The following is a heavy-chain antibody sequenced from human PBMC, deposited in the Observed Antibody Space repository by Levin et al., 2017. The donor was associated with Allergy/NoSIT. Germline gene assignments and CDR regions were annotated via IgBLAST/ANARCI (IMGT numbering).Heavy chain of an antibody. J-gene: IGHJ4*02. CDR1: GFTFSNSW. V-gene: IGHV3-74*01. CDR3: AKDSGEYSFDY. Sequence: LSLTCAASGFTFSNSWMHWVRQAPGKGLVWVSRINSDGSSTSYADSVKGRFTISRDNAKNTLYLQMNSLRAEDTAVYYCAKDSGEYSFDYWGQGTLVTVSS. CDR2: INSDGSST. D-gene: IGHD3-10*01.